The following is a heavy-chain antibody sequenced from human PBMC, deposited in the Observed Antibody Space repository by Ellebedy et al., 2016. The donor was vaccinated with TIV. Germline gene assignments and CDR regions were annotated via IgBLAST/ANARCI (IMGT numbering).Heavy chain of an antibody. CDR2: INQDGTVP. CDR3: AGGTGWIFDL. Sequence: PGGSLRLSCAASGITFSQYWMNWVRQAPGKGLEWLANINQDGTVPDYLDSLKGRFSISRDNAKNLLFLQMHSLRDDDKAMYYCAGGTGWIFDLWGRGTLVTVSS. CDR1: GITFSQYW. V-gene: IGHV3-7*03. J-gene: IGHJ2*01. D-gene: IGHD6-19*01.